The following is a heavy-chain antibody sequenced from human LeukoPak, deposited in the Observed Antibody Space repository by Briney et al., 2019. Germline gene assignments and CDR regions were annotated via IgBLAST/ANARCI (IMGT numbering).Heavy chain of an antibody. CDR2: ISNSGATT. D-gene: IGHD3-3*01. CDR3: SRDGAVSGIENDY. CDR1: GFTFSSHE. V-gene: IGHV3-48*03. Sequence: GGSLRLSCTAPGFTFSSHEMKWVRQAPGKGLEWVSYISNSGATTLYADSVKGRFTISRDNTKNSVFLQMNSLRGEDTAIYYCSRDGAVSGIENDYWGQGTLVTVSS. J-gene: IGHJ4*02.